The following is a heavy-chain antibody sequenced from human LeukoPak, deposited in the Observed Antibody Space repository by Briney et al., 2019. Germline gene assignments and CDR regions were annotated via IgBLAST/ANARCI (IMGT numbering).Heavy chain of an antibody. Sequence: SETLSLTCTVSGDSINTGRYYWSWIRLPGGKGLEWIGRIHNDGSTKYNPSLKSRVTISVDTSKNQFSLRVDSVTAADTAVYYCARDLYDDNRCFDFWGQGILVTVSS. V-gene: IGHV4-61*02. J-gene: IGHJ4*02. CDR1: GDSINTGRYY. CDR3: ARDLYDDNRCFDF. D-gene: IGHD1-14*01. CDR2: IHNDGST.